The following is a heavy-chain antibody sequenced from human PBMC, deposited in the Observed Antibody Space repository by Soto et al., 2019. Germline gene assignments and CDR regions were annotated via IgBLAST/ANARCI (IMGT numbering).Heavy chain of an antibody. D-gene: IGHD3-9*01. J-gene: IGHJ5*02. CDR1: GGSISSSKYY. CDR3: ASNVLRHFDWLLWYHWFDP. V-gene: IGHV4-39*01. CDR2: IYYSGST. Sequence: SETLSLTCTVSGGSISSSKYYWGWIRQPPGKGLEWIGSIYYSGSTYYNPSLKSRVTISIDTSKNQFSLKLTSVTAADTAVYYCASNVLRHFDWLLWYHWFDPWGQGTLVTVSS.